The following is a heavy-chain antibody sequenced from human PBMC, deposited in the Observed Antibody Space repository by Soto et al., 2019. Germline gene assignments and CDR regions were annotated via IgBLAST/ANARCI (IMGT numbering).Heavy chain of an antibody. Sequence: QLQLQESGPGLVKPSETLSLTCTVSGGSISSSSYCWAWIRQPPGKGLEWIGSVYYSGSTYYNPSLTSRVTISEDTSKNQCSLKLNSVTAADTSVYYCARHIRTLSEAFDIWGQGTMVTVSS. CDR1: GGSISSSSYC. D-gene: IGHD2-21*01. CDR2: VYYSGST. J-gene: IGHJ3*02. CDR3: ARHIRTLSEAFDI. V-gene: IGHV4-39*01.